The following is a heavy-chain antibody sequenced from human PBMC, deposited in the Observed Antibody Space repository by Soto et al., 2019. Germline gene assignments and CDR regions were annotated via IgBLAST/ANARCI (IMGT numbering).Heavy chain of an antibody. CDR3: ARGFGITIFGVVIILAYYYYYGMDV. V-gene: IGHV6-1*01. CDR2: TYYRSKWYN. Sequence: PSQTLSLTCAISGDSVSSNSAAWNRIRQSPSRGLEWRGRTYYRSKWYNDYAVSVKSRITINPDTSKNQFSLQLNSVTPEDTAVYYCARGFGITIFGVVIILAYYYYYGMDVWGQGTTVTVSS. J-gene: IGHJ6*02. D-gene: IGHD3-3*01. CDR1: GDSVSSNSAA.